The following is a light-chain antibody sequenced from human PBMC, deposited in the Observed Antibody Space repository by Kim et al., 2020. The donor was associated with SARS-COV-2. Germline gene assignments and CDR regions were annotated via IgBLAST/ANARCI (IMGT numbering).Light chain of an antibody. CDR1: QSVSSSY. J-gene: IGKJ1*01. Sequence: SPGERATLSCRAIQSVSSSYLAWYQQKPGQAPRLLIYGVSSRATGIPDRFTGSGSGTDFTLTISRLEPEDFAVYYCQQYGSSPRTFGQGTKVDIK. V-gene: IGKV3-20*01. CDR2: GVS. CDR3: QQYGSSPRT.